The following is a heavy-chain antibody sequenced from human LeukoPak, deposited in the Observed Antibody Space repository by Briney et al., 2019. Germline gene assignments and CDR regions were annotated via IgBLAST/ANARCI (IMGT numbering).Heavy chain of an antibody. V-gene: IGHV3-33*01. Sequence: GGSLRLSCAASGFTFSSYGMHWVRQAPCKGLEWVAVIWYDGSNKYYADSVKGRFTISRDNSKNTLYLQMNSLRAEDTAVYYCARDLVVRGVIPGYWGQGTLVTVSS. CDR1: GFTFSSYG. J-gene: IGHJ4*02. CDR3: ARDLVVRGVIPGY. D-gene: IGHD3-10*01. CDR2: IWYDGSNK.